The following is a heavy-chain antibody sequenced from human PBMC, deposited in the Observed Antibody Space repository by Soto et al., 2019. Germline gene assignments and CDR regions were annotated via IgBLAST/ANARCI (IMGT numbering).Heavy chain of an antibody. J-gene: IGHJ4*02. V-gene: IGHV4-30-4*01. D-gene: IGHD1-20*01. CDR1: RVSISSGDYY. CDR2: ICYSGST. Sequence: QVQLQESGPRMVKPSQTLSLTCAISRVSISSGDYYWSWVRQPPGKGLEWIGYICYSGSTYYIPSLKSRVTISVDTSKNQFSLKLSSVTAADTAVYYRARGRDNWNYWGQGTLVTVSS. CDR3: ARGRDNWNY.